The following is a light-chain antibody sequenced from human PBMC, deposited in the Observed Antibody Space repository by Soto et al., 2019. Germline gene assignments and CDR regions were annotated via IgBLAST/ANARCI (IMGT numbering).Light chain of an antibody. J-gene: IGLJ7*01. CDR2: DVV. V-gene: IGLV2-14*01. CDR1: SSDVGGYNY. CDR3: SSYTTFFTVL. Sequence: QSALTQPASVSGSPGQSITISCTGTSSDVGGYNYVSWYQQHPDKAPKLMIYDVVNRPSGVSDRFSGYKSGNTASLTISGLQTEDEADYYCSSYTTFFTVLFGGGTQLTVL.